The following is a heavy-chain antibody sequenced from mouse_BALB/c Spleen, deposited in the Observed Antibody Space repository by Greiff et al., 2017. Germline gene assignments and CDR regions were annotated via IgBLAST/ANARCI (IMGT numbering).Heavy chain of an antibody. CDR1: GFSLTSYG. D-gene: IGHD2-14*01. CDR2: IWSDGST. J-gene: IGHJ4*01. Sequence: VQRVESGPDLVAPSQSLSITCTVSGFSLTSYGVHWVRQPPGKGLEWLVVIWSDGSTTYNSALKSRLSISKDNSKSQVFLKMNSLQTDDTAMYYCARHRYDEGYYAMDYWGQGTSVTVSS. V-gene: IGHV2-6-2*01. CDR3: ARHRYDEGYYAMDY.